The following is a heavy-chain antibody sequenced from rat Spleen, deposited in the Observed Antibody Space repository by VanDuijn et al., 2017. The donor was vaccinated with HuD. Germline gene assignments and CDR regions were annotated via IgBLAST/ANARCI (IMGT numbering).Heavy chain of an antibody. CDR3: TTDYGGSFDY. Sequence: EVQLVESGGGLVQPGRSMKLSCAASGFTFSNYDMAWVRQAPTKGLEWVASISYDGNNTYYRDSVKGRFTISRDNAKSTLYLQMDSLRSEDTATYYCTTDYGGSFDYWGQGVMVTVSS. V-gene: IGHV5-20*01. J-gene: IGHJ2*01. CDR1: GFTFSNYD. CDR2: ISYDGNNT. D-gene: IGHD1-11*01.